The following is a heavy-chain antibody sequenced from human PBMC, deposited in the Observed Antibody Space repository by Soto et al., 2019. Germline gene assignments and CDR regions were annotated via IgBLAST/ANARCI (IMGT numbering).Heavy chain of an antibody. J-gene: IGHJ5*02. CDR2: INAGNGNT. CDR3: ARDIAARPIFGGYYWFDP. CDR1: GYTFTSYS. Sequence: ASVKGSCKASGYTFTSYSMHCVRQSPLQMLEWMGWINAGNGNTKYSQKFQGRVTITRDTSASTAYMELSSLRSEDTAVYYCARDIAARPIFGGYYWFDPWGQGTLVTVSS. V-gene: IGHV1-3*01. D-gene: IGHD6-6*01.